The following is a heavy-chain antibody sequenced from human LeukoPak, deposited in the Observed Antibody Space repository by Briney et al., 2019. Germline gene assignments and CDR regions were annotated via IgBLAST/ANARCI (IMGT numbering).Heavy chain of an antibody. Sequence: SETLSLTCSVSGGSISDYYWTWIRQPAGKGLEWIGRINASGTTRYNPSLKSRLAMSVNTSKNQFSLKLTSVTAADTAVYFCTRGLAAAYDYNWFDSWGQGTLVTVSS. J-gene: IGHJ5*01. CDR3: TRGLAAAYDYNWFDS. V-gene: IGHV4-4*07. CDR2: INASGTT. D-gene: IGHD5-12*01. CDR1: GGSISDYY.